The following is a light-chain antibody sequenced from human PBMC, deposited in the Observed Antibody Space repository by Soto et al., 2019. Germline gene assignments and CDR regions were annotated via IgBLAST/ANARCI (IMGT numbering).Light chain of an antibody. CDR3: QQYNNWPPLT. J-gene: IGKJ4*01. CDR2: GAS. V-gene: IGKV3-15*01. Sequence: EIVLTQSPATLSVSPGETVTLSCRASQSVSSGLAWYQHQPGRSPRLLIYGASTRATGIPARFSGSGSGTEFTLTISSLQSEDFAVYHCQQYNNWPPLTFGGGTKVEIK. CDR1: QSVSSG.